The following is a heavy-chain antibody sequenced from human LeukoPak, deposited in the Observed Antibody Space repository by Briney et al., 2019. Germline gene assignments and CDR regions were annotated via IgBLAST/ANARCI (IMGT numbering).Heavy chain of an antibody. CDR2: IYYTGST. V-gene: IGHV4-59*01. J-gene: IGHJ2*01. CDR1: GGSISSSY. CDR3: ARDYGDIPPDWYYDL. D-gene: IGHD4-17*01. Sequence: PSETLSLTCTVSGGSISSSYWRWIRQPPGKALEWIVYIYYTGSTTYNPSLKSRVTISVDTSKNQFSLKLRSVTAADTAVYYCARDYGDIPPDWYYDLWGRRTLVTVSS.